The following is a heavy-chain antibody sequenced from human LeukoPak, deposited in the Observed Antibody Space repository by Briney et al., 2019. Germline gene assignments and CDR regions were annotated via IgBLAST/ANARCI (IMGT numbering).Heavy chain of an antibody. V-gene: IGHV1-18*01. CDR1: GYTFTSYG. Sequence: ASVKVSCKASGYTFTSYGISWVRQAPGQGLEWMGWISAYNGNTNYAQKLQGRVTMTTDTSTSTAYMELRSLRSGDTAVYYCARGPTIAVAGPVDYYYYYMDVWGKGTTVTVSS. J-gene: IGHJ6*03. CDR2: ISAYNGNT. D-gene: IGHD6-19*01. CDR3: ARGPTIAVAGPVDYYYYYMDV.